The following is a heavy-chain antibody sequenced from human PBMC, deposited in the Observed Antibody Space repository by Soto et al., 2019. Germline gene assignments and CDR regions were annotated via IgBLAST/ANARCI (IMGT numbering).Heavy chain of an antibody. Sequence: PSETLSLTCTVSGGSISSYYWSWIRQPPGKGLEWIGYNYYSGSTNYNPSLKSRVTISVDTSKNQFSLKLSSVTAADTAVYYCARLITIFGAPPYLFDYWGQGTLVTVSS. CDR1: GGSISSYY. CDR2: NYYSGST. V-gene: IGHV4-59*08. CDR3: ARLITIFGAPPYLFDY. J-gene: IGHJ4*02. D-gene: IGHD3-3*01.